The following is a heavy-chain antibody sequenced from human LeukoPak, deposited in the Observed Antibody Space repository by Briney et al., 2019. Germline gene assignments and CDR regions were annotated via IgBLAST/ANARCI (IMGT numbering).Heavy chain of an antibody. D-gene: IGHD3-22*01. V-gene: IGHV7-4-1*02. CDR1: GYTFTSYA. Sequence: ASVKVSCKASGYTFTSYAMNWVRQAPGQGLEWMGWINTNTGNPTYAQGFTGRFVFSLDTSVSTAYLQISSLKAEGTAVYYCATGWPTNYYDSSGYLYYFDYWGQGTLVTVSS. CDR3: ATGWPTNYYDSSGYLYYFDY. J-gene: IGHJ4*02. CDR2: INTNTGNP.